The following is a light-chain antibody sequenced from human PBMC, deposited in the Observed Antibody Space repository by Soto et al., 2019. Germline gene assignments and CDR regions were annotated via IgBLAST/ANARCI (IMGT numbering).Light chain of an antibody. CDR3: QQRSNWPPIT. CDR2: DAS. J-gene: IGKJ5*01. Sequence: DIQMTQSPSTLSASVGDSVTITCRASQSISSWLAWYQQKPGKAPKLLIYDASSLESGVPSRFSGSGSGTEFTLSISSIEPEDFAVYYCQQRSNWPPITFGQGTRLEI. V-gene: IGKV1-5*01. CDR1: QSISSW.